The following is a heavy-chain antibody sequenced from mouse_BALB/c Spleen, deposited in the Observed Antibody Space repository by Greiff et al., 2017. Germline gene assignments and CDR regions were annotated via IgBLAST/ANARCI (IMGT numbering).Heavy chain of an antibody. V-gene: IGHV5-6*01. J-gene: IGHJ1*01. CDR2: ISSGGSYT. CDR1: GFTFSSYG. CDR3: ARQADYDWYFDV. Sequence: DVQLQESGGDLVKPGGSLKLSCAASGFTFSSYGMSWVRQTPDKRLEWVATISSGGSYTYYPDSVKGRFTISRDNAKNTLYLQMSSLKSEDTAMYYCARQADYDWYFDVWGAGTTVTVSS. D-gene: IGHD2-4*01.